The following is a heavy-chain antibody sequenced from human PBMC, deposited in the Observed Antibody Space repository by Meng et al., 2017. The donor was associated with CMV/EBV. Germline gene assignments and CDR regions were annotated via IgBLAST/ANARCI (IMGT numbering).Heavy chain of an antibody. J-gene: IGHJ4*02. CDR2: IYTSGST. Sequence: QAQLQESGPGLVKPSGPLSLTCIVSGGSISSYYWSWIRQPAGKGLEWIGRIYTSGSTNYNPSLKSRVTMSVDTSKNQFSLKLSSVTAADTAVYYCARGGLYYYDSSGHFDYWGQGTLVTVSS. D-gene: IGHD3-22*01. CDR3: ARGGLYYYDSSGHFDY. CDR1: GGSISSYY. V-gene: IGHV4-4*07.